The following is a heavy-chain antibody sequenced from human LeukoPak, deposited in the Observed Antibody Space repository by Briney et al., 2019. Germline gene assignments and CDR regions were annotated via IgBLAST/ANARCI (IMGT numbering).Heavy chain of an antibody. CDR2: ISWNSGSI. CDR3: AKDIAAAAHDAFDI. J-gene: IGHJ3*02. CDR1: GFTFDDYA. Sequence: GGSLRLSCAASGFTFDDYAMHWVRQAPGKGLEWVSGISWNSGSIDYADSVKGRFTISRDNAKNSLYLQMNSLRAEDTALYYCAKDIAAAAHDAFDIWGQGTMVTVSS. D-gene: IGHD6-13*01. V-gene: IGHV3-9*01.